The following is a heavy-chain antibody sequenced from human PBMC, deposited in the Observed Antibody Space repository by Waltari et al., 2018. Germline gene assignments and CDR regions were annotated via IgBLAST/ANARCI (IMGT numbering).Heavy chain of an antibody. Sequence: QVQLQQWGAGLLKPPETLSLTCAVYGGSFSGYYCSWIRQPPGKGLEWIGEINHSGSTNYNPSLKSRVTISVDTSKNQFSLKLSSVTAADTAVYYCARAYDILTDSLDYWGQGTLVTVSS. J-gene: IGHJ4*02. CDR1: GGSFSGYY. V-gene: IGHV4-34*01. CDR3: ARAYDILTDSLDY. D-gene: IGHD3-9*01. CDR2: INHSGST.